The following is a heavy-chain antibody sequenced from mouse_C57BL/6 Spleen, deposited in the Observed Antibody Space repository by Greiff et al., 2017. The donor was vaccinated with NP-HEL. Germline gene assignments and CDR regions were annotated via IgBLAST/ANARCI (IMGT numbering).Heavy chain of an antibody. J-gene: IGHJ1*03. V-gene: IGHV1-61*01. D-gene: IGHD3-2*02. CDR1: GYTFTSYW. CDR2: IYPSDSET. CDR3: ARGGTLRLRGYFDV. Sequence: QVQLQQPGAELVRPGSSVKLSCKASGYTFTSYWMDWVKQRPGQGLEWIGNIYPSDSETHYNQKFKDKATLTVDKSSSTAYMQLSSLTSEDSAVYYCARGGTLRLRGYFDVWGTGTTVTVSS.